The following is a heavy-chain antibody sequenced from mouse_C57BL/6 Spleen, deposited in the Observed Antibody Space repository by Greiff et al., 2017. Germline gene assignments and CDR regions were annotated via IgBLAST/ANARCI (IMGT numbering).Heavy chain of an antibody. CDR3: ASPAQATDAMDY. V-gene: IGHV1-64*01. Sequence: QVQLQQPGAELVKPGASVKLSCKASGYTFTSYWMHWVKQRPGQGLEWIGMIHPNSGSTNYNEKFKSKATLTVDKSSSPAYMQLSSLTAVDSAVYYGASPAQATDAMDYWGQGTSVTVSS. CDR1: GYTFTSYW. J-gene: IGHJ4*01. D-gene: IGHD3-2*02. CDR2: IHPNSGST.